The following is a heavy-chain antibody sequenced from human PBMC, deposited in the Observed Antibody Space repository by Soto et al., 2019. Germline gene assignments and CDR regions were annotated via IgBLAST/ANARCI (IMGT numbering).Heavy chain of an antibody. CDR3: ARVEAPFGESLH. Sequence: ASVKVSCKTSGYTFNSYTIAWVRQAPGQGLEWLGWISPDDGNTECEQKFQGRVTMTADTLTNNAYLELRSLKSDDTAIYYCARVEAPFGESLHWGQGTPVTVSS. J-gene: IGHJ4*02. D-gene: IGHD3-10*01. CDR1: GYTFNSYT. CDR2: ISPDDGNT. V-gene: IGHV1-18*01.